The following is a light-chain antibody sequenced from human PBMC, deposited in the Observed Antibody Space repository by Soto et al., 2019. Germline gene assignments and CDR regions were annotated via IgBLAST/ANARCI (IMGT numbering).Light chain of an antibody. Sequence: VMTQSPATLSVSPGERAALSCRASQSVSTNLAWYQQKPGQPPRLLIYGASTRATGIPARFSGSGSGTEFTLTISSLQSEDFAVYYCQQYNNWPPKFGQGTKVDIK. J-gene: IGKJ1*01. CDR1: QSVSTN. V-gene: IGKV3-15*01. CDR3: QQYNNWPPK. CDR2: GAS.